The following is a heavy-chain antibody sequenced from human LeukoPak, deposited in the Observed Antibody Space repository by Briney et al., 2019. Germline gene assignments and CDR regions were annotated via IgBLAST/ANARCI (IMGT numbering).Heavy chain of an antibody. CDR1: GFAFSRYG. CDR2: IRYDGSNK. CDR3: AKDYGITGTGGAWLDP. Sequence: PGGSLRLSCAASGFAFSRYGMHWVRQAPGKGLEWVAFIRYDGSNKNHADSVKGRFTISRENSKNMLYLQMNSLRPEDTSVYYCAKDYGITGTGGAWLDPWGQGTLDTVSS. D-gene: IGHD1-20*01. J-gene: IGHJ5*02. V-gene: IGHV3-30*02.